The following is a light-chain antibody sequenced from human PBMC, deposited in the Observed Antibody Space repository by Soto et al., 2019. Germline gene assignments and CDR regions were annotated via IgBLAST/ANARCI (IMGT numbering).Light chain of an antibody. V-gene: IGKV3-20*01. J-gene: IGKJ2*01. CDR3: QQYGSSPHT. Sequence: EIVLTQSPGTLSLSPGERVTLSCRASQSVSSTYLAWYQQKPGQAPRLLIYGASSRATGIPDRFSGSGSGTDFTLTISRLEPGDFAVYYCQQYGSSPHTFGQGTKLEIK. CDR1: QSVSSTY. CDR2: GAS.